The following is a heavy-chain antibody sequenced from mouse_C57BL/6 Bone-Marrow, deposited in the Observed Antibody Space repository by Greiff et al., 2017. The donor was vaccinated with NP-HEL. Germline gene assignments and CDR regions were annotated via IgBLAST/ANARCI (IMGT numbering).Heavy chain of an antibody. CDR3: ARYYYGSSSAWFAY. J-gene: IGHJ3*01. CDR1: GFTFTDYY. CDR2: IRNKANGYTT. V-gene: IGHV7-3*01. D-gene: IGHD1-1*01. Sequence: EVNLVESGGGLVQPGGSLSLSCAASGFTFTDYYMSWVRQPPGKALEWLGFIRNKANGYTTEYSASVKGRFTISRDNSQSILYLQMKALRAEDSATYYCARYYYGSSSAWFAYWGQGTLVTVSA.